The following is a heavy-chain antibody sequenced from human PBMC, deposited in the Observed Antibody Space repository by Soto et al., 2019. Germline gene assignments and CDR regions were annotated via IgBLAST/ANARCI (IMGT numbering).Heavy chain of an antibody. J-gene: IGHJ4*02. Sequence: QLQLQESGSGLVKPSQTLSLTCAVSGGSISSGGYSWSWIRQPPGKGLEWIGYLYHIESTYYHPSLKGRVAISVDRSKNQFSRKLSSVTAADTAVYYCARLPDYWGQGTLVTVSS. V-gene: IGHV4-30-2*01. CDR3: ARLPDY. CDR1: GGSISSGGYS. CDR2: LYHIEST.